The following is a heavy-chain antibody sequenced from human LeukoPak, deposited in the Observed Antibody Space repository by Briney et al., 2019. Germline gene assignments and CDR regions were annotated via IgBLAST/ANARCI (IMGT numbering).Heavy chain of an antibody. J-gene: IGHJ4*02. V-gene: IGHV4-34*01. Sequence: SETLSLTCAVYGGSFSGYYWSWIRQPPGKGLEWIGEINHSGSTNYNPSLKSRVTISVDTSKNQFSLKLSSVTAADTAVYYCARIDDYVWGTAYYFDYWGQGTLVTVSS. CDR2: INHSGST. CDR3: ARIDDYVWGTAYYFDY. CDR1: GGSFSGYY. D-gene: IGHD3-16*01.